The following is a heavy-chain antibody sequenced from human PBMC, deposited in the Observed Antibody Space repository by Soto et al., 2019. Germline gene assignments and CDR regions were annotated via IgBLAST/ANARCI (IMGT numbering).Heavy chain of an antibody. Sequence: GWSLILSCAASGFTFSSYAMHWVRQAPGKGLEWVAVISYDGSNKYYADSVKGRFTISRDNSKNTLYLQMNSLRAEDTAVYYCARDPRPYWGQGTLVTVSS. D-gene: IGHD6-25*01. J-gene: IGHJ4*02. CDR2: ISYDGSNK. V-gene: IGHV3-30-3*01. CDR1: GFTFSSYA. CDR3: ARDPRPY.